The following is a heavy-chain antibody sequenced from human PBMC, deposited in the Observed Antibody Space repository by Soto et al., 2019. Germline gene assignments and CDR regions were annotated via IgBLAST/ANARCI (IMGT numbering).Heavy chain of an antibody. D-gene: IGHD1-26*01. J-gene: IGHJ4*02. CDR2: INSDGSIT. Sequence: VPLVESGGGLILPGGSLRLSCAASGFTFNTHWMHWVRQAPGKGLVWVSRINSDGSITDYADSVKGRFSISRDNPRNTLYLQMNSLSPEDTAVYYCARAMTSVGAAAKGDFWGQGTLVTVSS. CDR1: GFTFNTHW. V-gene: IGHV3-74*01. CDR3: ARAMTSVGAAAKGDF.